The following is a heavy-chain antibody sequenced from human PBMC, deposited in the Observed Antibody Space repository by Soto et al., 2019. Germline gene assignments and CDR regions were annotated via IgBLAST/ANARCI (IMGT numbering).Heavy chain of an antibody. J-gene: IGHJ4*02. CDR2: IYYSGST. CDR3: AGEDYYDSSGYFYVGY. CDR1: GGSISSGGYY. Sequence: SETLSLTCTVSGGSISSGGYYWSWIRQHPGKGLEWIGYIYYSGSTYYNPSLKSRVTISVDTSKNQFSLKLSSVTAADTAVYYCAGEDYYDSSGYFYVGYWGQGTLVTVSS. V-gene: IGHV4-31*03. D-gene: IGHD3-22*01.